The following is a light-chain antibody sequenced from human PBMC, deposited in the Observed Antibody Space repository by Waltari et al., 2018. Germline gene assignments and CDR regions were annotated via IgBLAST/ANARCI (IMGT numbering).Light chain of an antibody. CDR3: CSYAGSYTWV. V-gene: IGLV2-11*01. CDR2: EVS. Sequence: QAALTQPRSVSGSPGQSVTISCTGTSSDIGGYNYVPWYQQHPGTAPKFMIYEVSKRPSGVSDRFSGSKSGNTASLTISGLQAEDEADYYCCSYAGSYTWVFGGGTRLTVL. CDR1: SSDIGGYNY. J-gene: IGLJ2*01.